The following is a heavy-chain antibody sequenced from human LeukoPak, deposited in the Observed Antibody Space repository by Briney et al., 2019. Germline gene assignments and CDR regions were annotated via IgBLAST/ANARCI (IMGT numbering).Heavy chain of an antibody. CDR1: GFTFSSYS. V-gene: IGHV3-21*01. CDR3: ARDLYPDLGTHSYCSGGSCHYLGAFDY. J-gene: IGHJ4*02. CDR2: ISSSSSYI. Sequence: PGGSLRLSCAASGFTFSSYSMNWVRQAPGKGLEWVSSISSSSSYIYYADSVKGRFTISRDNAKNSLYLQMDSLRAEDTAVYYCARDLYPDLGTHSYCSGGSCHYLGAFDYWGQGTLVTVSS. D-gene: IGHD2-15*01.